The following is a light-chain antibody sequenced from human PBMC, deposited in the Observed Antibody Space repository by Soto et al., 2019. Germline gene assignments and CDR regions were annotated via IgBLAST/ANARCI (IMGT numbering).Light chain of an antibody. Sequence: EIVLTQSPATLSLSTGERATLSCGASQSVSSNVAWYQQKPGQAPRLLIYAASTRATGVSARFSGWGSGTDFTLTISSLEPEDFAVYYCQQRSNWSWTFGQGTKVDIK. CDR2: AAS. J-gene: IGKJ1*01. CDR1: QSVSSN. V-gene: IGKV3-11*01. CDR3: QQRSNWSWT.